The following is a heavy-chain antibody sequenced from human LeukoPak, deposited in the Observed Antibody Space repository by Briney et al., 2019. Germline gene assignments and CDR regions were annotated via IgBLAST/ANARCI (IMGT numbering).Heavy chain of an antibody. CDR2: IKSKTDGGTT. J-gene: IGHJ6*03. CDR3: ARGALYQYYMDV. Sequence: GGSLRLSCAASGFTFSNAWMSWVRQAPGKGLEWVGRIKSKTDGGTTDYAAPVKGRFTISRDNAKNTLYLQMNSLTAEDTAVYYCARGALYQYYMDVWGKGTTVTVSS. D-gene: IGHD2-2*01. V-gene: IGHV3-15*05. CDR1: GFTFSNAW.